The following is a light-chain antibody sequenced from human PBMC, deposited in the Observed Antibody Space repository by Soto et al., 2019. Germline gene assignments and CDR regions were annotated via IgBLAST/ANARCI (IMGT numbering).Light chain of an antibody. CDR2: DVA. CDR3: FSYAGNSTWV. J-gene: IGLJ3*02. CDR1: SSDVGAYDR. V-gene: IGLV2-11*01. Sequence: QSALTQPRSVSGSPGQSVTISCTGTSSDVGAYDRVSWFQHHPGKAPKLMIYDVAKWPSGVPDRFSGSKSANTASLTISGLQAEEEADYYCFSYAGNSTWVFGGGTQLTVL.